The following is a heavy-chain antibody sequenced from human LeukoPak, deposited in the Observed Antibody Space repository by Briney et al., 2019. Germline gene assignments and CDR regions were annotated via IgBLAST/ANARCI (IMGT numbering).Heavy chain of an antibody. CDR1: GFTFDDYA. CDR2: ISWNSGSI. D-gene: IGHD3-22*01. J-gene: IGHJ4*02. V-gene: IGHV3-9*01. CDR3: AKGTGSGYYYSFDY. Sequence: GGSLRLSCAASGFTFDDYAMHWVRQAPGKGLEWVSGISWNSGSIGYADSVKGRFTISRDNAKNSLYLQMNSLRAEDTALYYCAKGTGSGYYYSFDYWGQGTLVTVSS.